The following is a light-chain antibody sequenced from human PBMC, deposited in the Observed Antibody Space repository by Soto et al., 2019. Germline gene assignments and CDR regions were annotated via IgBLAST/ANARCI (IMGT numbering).Light chain of an antibody. Sequence: DIQMTQSPSSLSASVRDRVTITCRASQGIGNDLGWYQQKPGKAPKRLIFAASSLQSGVPPRLSGSESQTEFTLTHSNLQPEDFATLCYRQHNSYPPPFGGGTKVEIK. V-gene: IGKV1-17*02. CDR1: QGIGND. CDR3: RQHNSYPPP. J-gene: IGKJ4*01. CDR2: AAS.